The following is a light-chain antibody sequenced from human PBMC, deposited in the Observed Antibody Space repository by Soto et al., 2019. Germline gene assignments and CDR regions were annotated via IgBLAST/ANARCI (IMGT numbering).Light chain of an antibody. CDR1: SSNVGSYKL. CDR3: CSYATINTFV. CDR2: EVN. V-gene: IGLV2-23*02. Sequence: QSALTQPASVSGSPGQSITISCTGTSSNVGSYKLVSWYQQHPGKAPKLMIFEVNKRPSGVSNRFSGSKSGNTASLTISGLKVEDEADYYCCSYATINTFVFGTGTKLTVL. J-gene: IGLJ1*01.